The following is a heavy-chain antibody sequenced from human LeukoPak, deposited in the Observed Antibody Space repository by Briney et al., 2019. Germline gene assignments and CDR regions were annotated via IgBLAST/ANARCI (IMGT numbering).Heavy chain of an antibody. CDR3: ASPPALGHNSSGWGGTEKDAFDI. Sequence: SETLSLTCTVSGGSISSYYWSWIRQPPGKGLEWIGYIYYGGSTNYNPSLKSRVTISVDTSKNQFSLKLSSLRSEDTAVYYCASPPALGHNSSGWGGTEKDAFDIWGQGTMVTVSS. CDR1: GGSISSYY. V-gene: IGHV4-59*01. CDR2: IYYGGST. D-gene: IGHD6-19*01. J-gene: IGHJ3*02.